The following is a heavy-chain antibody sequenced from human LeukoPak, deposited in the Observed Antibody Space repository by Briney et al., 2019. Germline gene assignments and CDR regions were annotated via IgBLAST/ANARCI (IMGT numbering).Heavy chain of an antibody. J-gene: IGHJ1*01. CDR1: GGSISSYY. CDR3: ARDTPGGFQH. CDR2: IYESGST. D-gene: IGHD2-15*01. V-gene: IGHV4-59*01. Sequence: PSETLSLTCTVSGGSISSYYWSWIRQPPGKGLEWIGYIYESGSTNSNPSLKSRLTISVDTSENQISLNLSSVTAADTAVYYCARDTPGGFQHWGQGTLVTVSS.